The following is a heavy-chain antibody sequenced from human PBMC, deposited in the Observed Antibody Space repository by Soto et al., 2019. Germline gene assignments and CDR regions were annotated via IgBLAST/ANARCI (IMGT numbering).Heavy chain of an antibody. CDR2: IYHSGST. J-gene: IGHJ6*02. V-gene: IGHV4-39*07. CDR1: SASISSTNYT. Sequence: SETLSLTCTVSSASISSTNYTWGWIRQPPGKGLEWIGEIYHSGSTNYNPSLKSRVTISVDKSKNQFSLKLSSVTAADTAVYYCARVSRYYGSGSYYDYYCYGMDVWGQGTTVTVSS. CDR3: ARVSRYYGSGSYYDYYCYGMDV. D-gene: IGHD3-10*01.